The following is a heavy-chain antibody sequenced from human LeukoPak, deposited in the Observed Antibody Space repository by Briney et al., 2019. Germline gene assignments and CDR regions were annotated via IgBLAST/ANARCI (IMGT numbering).Heavy chain of an antibody. CDR2: IIPILGIA. Sequence: SVKVSCKASGGTFSSYTISWVRQAPGQGLEWMGRIIPILGIANYAQKFQGRVTITADKSTSTAYMELSSLRSEDTAVYYCASSMITFGGVIVHRLNYWGQGTLVTVSS. CDR1: GGTFSSYT. V-gene: IGHV1-69*02. J-gene: IGHJ4*02. CDR3: ASSMITFGGVIVHRLNY. D-gene: IGHD3-16*02.